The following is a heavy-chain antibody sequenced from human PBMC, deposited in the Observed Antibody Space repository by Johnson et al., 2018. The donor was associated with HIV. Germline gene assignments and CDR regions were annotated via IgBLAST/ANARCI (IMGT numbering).Heavy chain of an antibody. CDR2: ISYDGSNK. CDR1: GFTFSSYA. D-gene: IGHD6-6*01. V-gene: IGHV3-30-3*01. Sequence: VQLVESGGGVVQPGRSLRLSCAASGFTFSSYAMHWVRQAPGKGLEWVAVISYDGSNKYYADSVKGRFTISRDNSKNTLYLQMNSLRAEDTAMYYCASGVTARAPLLIWGQGTMVTVSS. J-gene: IGHJ3*02. CDR3: ASGVTARAPLLI.